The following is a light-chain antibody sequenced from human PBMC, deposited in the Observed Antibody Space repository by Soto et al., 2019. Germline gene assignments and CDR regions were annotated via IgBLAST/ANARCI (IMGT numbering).Light chain of an antibody. V-gene: IGKV3-20*01. CDR2: AAS. J-gene: IGKJ4*01. CDR1: QNVRGSY. Sequence: EIVLSQSPGTLSLSQGETASLSCRASQNVRGSYLAWYQQKPGQAPRLLISAASRRATGVPDRFSGSGSGTDFTLTISRLEPEDFAVYCCHQYGSSPPTFGGGTKVDI. CDR3: HQYGSSPPT.